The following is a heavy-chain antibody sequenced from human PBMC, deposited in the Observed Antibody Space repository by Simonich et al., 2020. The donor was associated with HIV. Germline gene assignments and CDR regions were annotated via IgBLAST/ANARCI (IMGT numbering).Heavy chain of an antibody. V-gene: IGHV1-2*06. D-gene: IGHD6-13*01. CDR3: ARGPQQVVPVFDAFDI. J-gene: IGHJ3*02. CDR2: INPNRGGT. Sequence: QVQLVQSGAEVKKPGASVKVSCKASGYTFTDYYIHWVRQAPGQGLEYMGRINPNRGGTDFPQKFQGRVTMTRDTSISTAYMELSRMRSDDTAVYYCARGPQQVVPVFDAFDIWGPRTMVTVSS. CDR1: GYTFTDYY.